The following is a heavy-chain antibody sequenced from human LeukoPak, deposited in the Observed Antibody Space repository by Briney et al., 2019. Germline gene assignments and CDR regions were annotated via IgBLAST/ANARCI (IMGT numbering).Heavy chain of an antibody. D-gene: IGHD2-8*01. CDR3: ARAPPLTYCTHGVCPYVSYYYYYGMDV. V-gene: IGHV1-2*02. CDR1: GYTFSDSY. J-gene: IGHJ6*02. CDR2: INPNSGGT. Sequence: VASVKVSCKASGYTFSDSYMHWVRQAPGQGLEWMGWINPNSGGTNYAQKFQGRVTMSRDTSISTAYMELTRLKFDDTAVYYCARAPPLTYCTHGVCPYVSYYYYYGMDVWGQGTTLTVSS.